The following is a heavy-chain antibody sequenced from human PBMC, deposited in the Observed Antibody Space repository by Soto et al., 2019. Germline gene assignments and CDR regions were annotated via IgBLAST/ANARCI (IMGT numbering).Heavy chain of an antibody. D-gene: IGHD6-6*01. Sequence: AAVKASCNASGYTFTNYYMHWVRQAPGQGLEWMGIINPSGGSTSYAQKFQGRVTMTRDTSTSTVYMELSSPRSEDTAVYDGARDLARVGWFDLWGQGTVVSGSS. CDR2: INPSGGST. J-gene: IGHJ5*02. V-gene: IGHV1-46*01. CDR3: ARDLARVGWFDL. CDR1: GYTFTNYY.